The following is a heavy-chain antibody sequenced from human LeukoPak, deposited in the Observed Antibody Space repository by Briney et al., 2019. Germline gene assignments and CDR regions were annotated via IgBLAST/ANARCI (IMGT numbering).Heavy chain of an antibody. D-gene: IGHD5-18*01. CDR1: GFTFSDFE. CDR3: ARERGYNYGYSGYYDQ. CDR2: ISTSGAST. V-gene: IGHV3-48*03. Sequence: GGSLRLSCAASGFTFSDFEMNWVRQAPGKGLEWISYISTSGASTYYADSVKGRFTVSRDNAKNSMFLRMDTLRADDTGVYYCARERGYNYGYSGYYDQWGQGILVTVSS. J-gene: IGHJ4*02.